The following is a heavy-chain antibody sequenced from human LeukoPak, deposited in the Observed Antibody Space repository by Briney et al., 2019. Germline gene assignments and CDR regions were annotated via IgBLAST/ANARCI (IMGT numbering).Heavy chain of an antibody. CDR3: AKIQSGSYYYDSSTMDDY. CDR1: GFTFSSYG. Sequence: GGSLRLSCAASGFTFSSYGMHWVRQAPGKGREWGAVISYDGSNKYYADSVKGRFTISRDNSKNTLYLQMNSLRAEDTAVYYCAKIQSGSYYYDSSTMDDYWGQGTLVTVSS. CDR2: ISYDGSNK. D-gene: IGHD3-22*01. V-gene: IGHV3-30*18. J-gene: IGHJ4*02.